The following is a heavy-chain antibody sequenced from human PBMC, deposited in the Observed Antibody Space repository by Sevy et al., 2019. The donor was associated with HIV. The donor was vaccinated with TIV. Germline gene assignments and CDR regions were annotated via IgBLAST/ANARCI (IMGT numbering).Heavy chain of an antibody. V-gene: IGHV3-7*01. D-gene: IGHD1-26*01. CDR3: AGALYSGTYSGNY. J-gene: IGHJ4*02. CDR1: GFTLSSYW. CDR2: IDQDGSTK. Sequence: GGSLRLSCAASGFTLSSYWMTWVRQAPGKGLEWVANIDQDGSTKDYVDSVKGRFTISRDNAKNSLYLQMDSLSVEDTAVYYCAGALYSGTYSGNYWGQGTLVTVSS.